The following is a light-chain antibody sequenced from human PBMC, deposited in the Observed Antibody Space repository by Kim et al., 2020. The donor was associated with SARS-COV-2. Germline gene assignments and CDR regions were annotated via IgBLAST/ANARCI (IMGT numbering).Light chain of an antibody. CDR3: QVWDSSSPYVV. CDR1: NIRSKS. Sequence: APGKTARITCGGDNIRSKSVHWYQQKPGQAPVLVIYYDSDRPSGIPERFSGSNSGNTATLTISRVEAGDEADYYCQVWDSSSPYVVFGGGTQLTVL. V-gene: IGLV3-21*04. J-gene: IGLJ2*01. CDR2: YDS.